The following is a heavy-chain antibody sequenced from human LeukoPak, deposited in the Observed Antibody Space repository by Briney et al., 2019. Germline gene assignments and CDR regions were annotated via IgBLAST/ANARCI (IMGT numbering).Heavy chain of an antibody. CDR1: GFSFSSYS. CDR3: ASPGRAGTTLPFDY. V-gene: IGHV3-33*01. CDR2: IWYEANNN. Sequence: GGSLRLSCATSGFSFSSYSMHWVRQAPGKGLEWVAVIWYEANNNYYADSVKGQFTISRDNSKNTLYLQMNSLRAEDTAVYYCASPGRAGTTLPFDYWGQGTLVTVSA. J-gene: IGHJ4*02. D-gene: IGHD1-1*01.